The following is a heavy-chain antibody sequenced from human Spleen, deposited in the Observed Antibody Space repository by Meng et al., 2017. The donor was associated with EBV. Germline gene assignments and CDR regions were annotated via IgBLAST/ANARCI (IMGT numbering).Heavy chain of an antibody. Sequence: GPGLVKPSGPLSPTCAVAGGSISSSNWWSWVRQPPGKGLEWIGEIYQTGSTNYNLSLKSRVSMSVDKSKNSFSLRLSSVTAADTAVYYCASRVPPYYYDYWGRGTLVTVSS. D-gene: IGHD3-10*02. CDR1: GGSISSSNW. CDR3: ASRVPPYYYDY. V-gene: IGHV4-4*02. J-gene: IGHJ4*02. CDR2: IYQTGST.